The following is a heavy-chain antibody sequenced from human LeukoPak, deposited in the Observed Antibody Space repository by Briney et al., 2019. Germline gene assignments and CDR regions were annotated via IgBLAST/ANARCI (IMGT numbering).Heavy chain of an antibody. Sequence: SETLSLTCTVSGGSISSSSYYWGWIRQPPGKGLEWIGSIYYSGSTYYNPSLKSRVTISVDTSKNQFSLKLSSVTAADTAVYYCARVPFWSGYYLDYWGQGTLVTVSS. CDR3: ARVPFWSGYYLDY. D-gene: IGHD3-3*01. CDR1: GGSISSSSYY. V-gene: IGHV4-39*01. J-gene: IGHJ4*02. CDR2: IYYSGST.